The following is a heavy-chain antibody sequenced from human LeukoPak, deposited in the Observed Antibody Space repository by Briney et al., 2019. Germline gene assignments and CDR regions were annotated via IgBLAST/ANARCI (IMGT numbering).Heavy chain of an antibody. D-gene: IGHD1-1*01. CDR1: GFTFSNYG. J-gene: IGHJ5*02. CDR2: TRFDDSYK. V-gene: IGHV3-30*02. CDR3: AKSSAGITWFDP. Sequence: GGSLRLSCAASGFTFSNYGMSWVRQAPGKGPEWVAFTRFDDSYKAYGDSVKGRFTISRDNSKNTLYLQMDSLRSDDTAVYYCAKSSAGITWFDPWGQGTLVTVSS.